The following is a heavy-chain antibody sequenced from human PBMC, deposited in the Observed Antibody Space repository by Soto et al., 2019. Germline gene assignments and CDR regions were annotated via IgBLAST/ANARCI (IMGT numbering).Heavy chain of an antibody. CDR2: MNPNSGNT. CDR3: ARERAAAGFDY. J-gene: IGHJ4*02. Sequence: QVQLVQSGAEVKKPGASVKVSCKASGYTFTSYDINWVRQATGQGLEWMGWMNPNSGNTGYAQEFQGRVTMTRNTSISTASMDLSSLRSDDTAVYYCARERAAAGFDYWGQGTLVTVSS. D-gene: IGHD6-13*01. CDR1: GYTFTSYD. V-gene: IGHV1-8*01.